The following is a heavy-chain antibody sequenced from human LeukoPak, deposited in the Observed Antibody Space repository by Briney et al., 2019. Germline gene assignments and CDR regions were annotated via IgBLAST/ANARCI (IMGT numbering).Heavy chain of an antibody. CDR2: ISGSDGST. Sequence: GGSLRLSCAASGFTLSSYAMSWVRQAPGKGLEWVSAISGSDGSTYYADSVKGRFTISRDNSKNTLYLQMNSLRAEDTAVYYCAKDVDSSGRYFDYWGQGTLVTVSS. V-gene: IGHV3-23*01. D-gene: IGHD6-19*01. CDR3: AKDVDSSGRYFDY. J-gene: IGHJ4*02. CDR1: GFTLSSYA.